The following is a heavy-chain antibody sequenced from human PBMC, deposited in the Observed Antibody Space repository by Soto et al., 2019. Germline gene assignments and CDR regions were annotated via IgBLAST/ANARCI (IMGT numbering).Heavy chain of an antibody. CDR3: AKVRGATIKGYYFDY. J-gene: IGHJ4*02. D-gene: IGHD5-12*01. Sequence: EVQLLESGGGLVQPGGSLRLSCAASGFTFSSYAMSWVSQAPGKGLEWVSAISGSGGSTYYADSVKGRFTISRDNSKNTLYLQMNSLRAEDTAVYYCAKVRGATIKGYYFDYWGQGTLVTVSS. V-gene: IGHV3-23*01. CDR1: GFTFSSYA. CDR2: ISGSGGST.